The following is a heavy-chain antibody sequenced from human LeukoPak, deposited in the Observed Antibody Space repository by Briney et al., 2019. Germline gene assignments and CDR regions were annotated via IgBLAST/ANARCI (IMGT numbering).Heavy chain of an antibody. CDR3: AKDATVKTHLLAG. CDR2: ISGSGGST. J-gene: IGHJ4*02. Sequence: GGSLRLSCAASGFTFSSYAMSWVPQAPGQGLEWVSAISGSGGSTYYADSVKVRFTISRDNSKNTLYLQMNSLRAEDTAVYYCAKDATVKTHLLAGWGEGTLVTVSS. D-gene: IGHD4-17*01. CDR1: GFTFSSYA. V-gene: IGHV3-23*01.